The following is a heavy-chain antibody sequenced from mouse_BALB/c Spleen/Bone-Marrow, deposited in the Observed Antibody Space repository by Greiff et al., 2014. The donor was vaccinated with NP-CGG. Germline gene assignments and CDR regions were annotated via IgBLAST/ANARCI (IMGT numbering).Heavy chain of an antibody. J-gene: IGHJ2*01. CDR3: TRGRGYYFDY. CDR2: IRIKANNHAT. CDR1: GFTFSDAW. Sequence: EVQLQQSGGGLVQPGGSMKLSCAASGFTFSDAWMDWVRQSPEKGLERVAEIRIKANNHATFYAESVKGRFTISRDDSKSSVYLQMNSLRTEDTGIYYRTRGRGYYFDYWGQGTTLTVSS. V-gene: IGHV6-6*01.